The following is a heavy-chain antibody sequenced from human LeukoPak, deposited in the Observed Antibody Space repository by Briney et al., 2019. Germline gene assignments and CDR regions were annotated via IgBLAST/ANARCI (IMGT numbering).Heavy chain of an antibody. V-gene: IGHV3-53*01. Sequence: GGSLRLSCAASGFTVSSNNMSWVPKAQGKGLEWVSVIYSGGSTCYADSVKGRFTISRDNSKNTLYLQMNSLRAEDTAVYYCARGIAVAGTLLNWGQGTLVTVSS. CDR1: GFTVSSNN. CDR2: IYSGGST. CDR3: ARGIAVAGTLLN. D-gene: IGHD6-19*01. J-gene: IGHJ4*02.